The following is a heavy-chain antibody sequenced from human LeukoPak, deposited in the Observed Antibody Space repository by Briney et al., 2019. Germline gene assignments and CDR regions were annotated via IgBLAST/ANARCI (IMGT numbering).Heavy chain of an antibody. CDR2: INYSGST. Sequence: KPSETLSLTCTVSGGSVSSSSYYWGWIRQPPGKGLEWIGSINYSGSTHYKPSLKSRVTISVDTSKNQFSLTLTSVTAADTAVYYCARHLGNCGGDCYWNQYFQHWGQGTLLTVSS. J-gene: IGHJ1*01. V-gene: IGHV4-39*01. D-gene: IGHD2-21*02. CDR3: ARHLGNCGGDCYWNQYFQH. CDR1: GGSVSSSSYY.